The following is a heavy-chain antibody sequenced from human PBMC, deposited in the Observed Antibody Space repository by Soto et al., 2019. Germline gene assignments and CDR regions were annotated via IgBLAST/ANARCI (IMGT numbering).Heavy chain of an antibody. Sequence: QVQLVESGGGVVQPGRSLRLSCAASGFTFSSYGMHWVRQAPGKGLEWVAVISYDGSNKHYADSVKGRFTISRDNSKNTLNLQMNSLRAEDTAVYYCAKDDTVYYYGMDVWGQGTTVTVSS. CDR1: GFTFSSYG. J-gene: IGHJ6*02. CDR2: ISYDGSNK. V-gene: IGHV3-30*18. CDR3: AKDDTVYYYGMDV. D-gene: IGHD5-18*01.